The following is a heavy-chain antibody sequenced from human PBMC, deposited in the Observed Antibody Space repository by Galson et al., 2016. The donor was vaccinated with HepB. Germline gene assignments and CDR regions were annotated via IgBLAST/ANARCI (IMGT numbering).Heavy chain of an antibody. V-gene: IGHV6-1*01. D-gene: IGHD3-22*01. CDR1: GDSVSSNTAA. Sequence: CAISGDSVSSNTAAWNWIRQSPSRGLEWLGRTYFRSKWYNDYTMSVKSRIIISPDTSKNQFSLKLSSVTAADTAVYYCARGGTMRNGMDVWGQGTTVTVSS. J-gene: IGHJ6*02. CDR2: TYFRSKWYN. CDR3: ARGGTMRNGMDV.